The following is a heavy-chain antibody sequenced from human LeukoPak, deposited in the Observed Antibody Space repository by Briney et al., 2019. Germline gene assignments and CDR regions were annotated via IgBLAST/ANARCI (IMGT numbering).Heavy chain of an antibody. CDR1: GYTFTSYG. CDR2: ISAYNGNT. V-gene: IGHV1-18*01. Sequence: ASVKVSCKASGYTFTSYGISWVRQAPGQGLEWMGWISAYNGNTNYAQKLQGRVTMTTDTSMSTAYMELRSLRSDDTAVYYCARGPGSRGVRYWFDPWGQGTLVTVSS. J-gene: IGHJ5*02. CDR3: ARGPGSRGVRYWFDP. D-gene: IGHD3-10*01.